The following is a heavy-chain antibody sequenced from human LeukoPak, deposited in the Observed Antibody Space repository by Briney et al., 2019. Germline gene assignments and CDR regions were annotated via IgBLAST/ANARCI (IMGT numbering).Heavy chain of an antibody. V-gene: IGHV4-39*07. CDR1: GGSISSSSYY. J-gene: IGHJ4*02. CDR2: IYYSGST. D-gene: IGHD3-22*01. CDR3: ARVAGSGYYDSSGQLDY. Sequence: SGTLSLTCAVSGGSISSSSYYWGWIRQPPGKGLEWIGSIYYSGSTYYNPSLKSRVTISVDTSKNQFSLKLSSVTAADTAVYYCARVAGSGYYDSSGQLDYWGQGTLVTVSS.